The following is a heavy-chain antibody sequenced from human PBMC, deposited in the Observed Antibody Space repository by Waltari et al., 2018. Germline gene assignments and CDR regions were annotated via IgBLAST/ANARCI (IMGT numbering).Heavy chain of an antibody. V-gene: IGHV4-30-4*08. D-gene: IGHD2-2*01. CDR1: GGSISSAAYY. CDR2: IYYSGST. J-gene: IGHJ4*02. Sequence: QVQLQESGPGLVKPSQTLSLTCTVSGGSISSAAYYWSWIRQPPGKGLEWIGYIYYSGSTYYNPSLKSRVTISVDTSKNQFSLKLSSVTAADTAVYYCARIVVVPAASYYFDYWGQGTLVTVSS. CDR3: ARIVVVPAASYYFDY.